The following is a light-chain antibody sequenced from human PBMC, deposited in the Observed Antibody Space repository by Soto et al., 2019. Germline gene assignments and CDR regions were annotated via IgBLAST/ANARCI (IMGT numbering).Light chain of an antibody. CDR1: SSDIGGYNS. CDR3: SSYAGSINPYV. Sequence: QSALTQPPSASGSPGQSVTISCTGTSSDIGGYNSVSWYQQHPGKAPRLMIYEVNKRPSGVPDRFSGSKSGYTASLTVSGLQTEDEAFYYCSSYAGSINPYVFGTGTKLTVL. CDR2: EVN. J-gene: IGLJ1*01. V-gene: IGLV2-8*01.